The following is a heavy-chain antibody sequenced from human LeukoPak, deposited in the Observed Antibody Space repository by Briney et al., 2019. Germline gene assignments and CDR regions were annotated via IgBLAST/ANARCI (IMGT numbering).Heavy chain of an antibody. CDR1: GYTFTSYY. D-gene: IGHD1-26*01. CDR2: INPSGGST. J-gene: IGHJ6*02. CDR3: ARVYMGATLYYYGMDV. Sequence: ASVKVSCKASGYTFTSYYMHWVRQAPGQGLEWMGIINPSGGSTSYAQKFQGRVTMTRDTSTSTVYMELSSLRSEDTAVYYCARVYMGATLYYYGMDVWGQGTTVTVSS. V-gene: IGHV1-46*01.